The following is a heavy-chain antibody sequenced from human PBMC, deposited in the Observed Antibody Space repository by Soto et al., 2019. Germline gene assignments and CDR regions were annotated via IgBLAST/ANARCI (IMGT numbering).Heavy chain of an antibody. CDR2: ISYDGSNK. Sequence: GGSLRLSCAASGFTFSSYAMHWVRQAPGKGLEWVAVISYDGSNKYYADSVKGRFTISRDNSKNTLYLQMNSLRAEDTAGYYCAREESGSYYWFDPWGQGTLVTVSS. J-gene: IGHJ5*02. D-gene: IGHD1-26*01. CDR1: GFTFSSYA. CDR3: AREESGSYYWFDP. V-gene: IGHV3-30*04.